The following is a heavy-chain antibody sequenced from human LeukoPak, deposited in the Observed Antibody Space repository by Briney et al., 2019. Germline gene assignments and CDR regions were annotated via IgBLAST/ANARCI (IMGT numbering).Heavy chain of an antibody. CDR2: IYYSGST. V-gene: IGHV4-31*03. J-gene: IGHJ6*03. D-gene: IGHD3-10*01. Sequence: PSQTLSLTCTVSGGSISSSGYYWSWIRQHPGKGLEWIGYIYYSGSTYYNPSLKSRVTISVDTSKNQFSLKLSSVTAADTAVYYCAAPLWFREGYYMDVWGKGTTVTVSS. CDR1: GGSISSSGYY. CDR3: AAPLWFREGYYMDV.